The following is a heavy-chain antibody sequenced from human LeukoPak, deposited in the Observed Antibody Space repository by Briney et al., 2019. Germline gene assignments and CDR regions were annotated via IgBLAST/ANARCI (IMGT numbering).Heavy chain of an antibody. D-gene: IGHD3-22*01. CDR2: IKDDGSNK. J-gene: IGHJ4*02. Sequence: QAGGSLRLSCVASGFSFSSYWMAWVRQAPGKGREWVANIKDDGSNKYYVVSVKGRFTISRDNAKNSVYLQMHSLRVYDTAVYFCASSHDSSGNDWGQGTMVTVSS. V-gene: IGHV3-7*01. CDR3: ASSHDSSGND. CDR1: GFSFSSYW.